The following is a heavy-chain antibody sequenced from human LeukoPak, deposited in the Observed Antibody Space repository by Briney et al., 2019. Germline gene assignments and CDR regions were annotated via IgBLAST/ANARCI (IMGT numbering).Heavy chain of an antibody. CDR3: ASLTAAAPYYSYYMDV. D-gene: IGHD6-13*01. V-gene: IGHV3-48*03. Sequence: GGSLRLSCAASGFTFSCYEMNWVRQAPGKGLEWVSYISSSGSTIYYADSVKGRFTISRDNAKNSLYLQMNSLRAEDTAVYYCASLTAAAPYYSYYMDVWGKGTTVTVSS. CDR2: ISSSGSTI. CDR1: GFTFSCYE. J-gene: IGHJ6*03.